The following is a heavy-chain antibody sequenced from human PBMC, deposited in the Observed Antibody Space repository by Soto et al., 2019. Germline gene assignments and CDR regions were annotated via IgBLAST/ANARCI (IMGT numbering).Heavy chain of an antibody. CDR2: IKWDASEK. CDR1: GFTFGSYW. V-gene: IGHV3-7*01. J-gene: IGHJ6*02. D-gene: IGHD1-1*01. CDR3: ARDTEGYKGMDV. Sequence: SGGSLRLSCAASGFTFGSYWMSWVRQAPGKGLEWLATIKWDASEKKYVDSVKGRFTMSRDNAKNSLYLQMDSLRAEDTAVYYCARDTEGYKGMDVWGQGTTVTVSS.